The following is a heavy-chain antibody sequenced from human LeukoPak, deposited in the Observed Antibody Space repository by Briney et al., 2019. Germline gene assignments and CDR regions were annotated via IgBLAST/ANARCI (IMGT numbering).Heavy chain of an antibody. V-gene: IGHV1-69*04. CDR1: GGTFSSYA. J-gene: IGHJ4*02. CDR3: ARVREDYDILTGYYDY. CDR2: IIPILGIA. D-gene: IGHD3-9*01. Sequence: SVKVSCKASGGTFSSYAISWVRQAPGQGLEWMGRIIPILGIANYAQKFQGRVTITAGKSTSTAYMELSSLRSEDTAVYYCARVREDYDILTGYYDYWGQGTLVTVSS.